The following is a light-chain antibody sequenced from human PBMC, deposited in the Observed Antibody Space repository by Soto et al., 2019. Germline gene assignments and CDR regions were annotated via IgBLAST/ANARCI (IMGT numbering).Light chain of an antibody. Sequence: DIQMTQSPSSLSASVGDRVTITCQASHDIKKYLNWYQQKAHKVPKLLIHDASTLASGVPSRFTGGGSGTDFNLTINKLQPEDVATYYCQQFDDLPLTFGGGTKVDI. CDR2: DAS. CDR3: QQFDDLPLT. CDR1: HDIKKY. V-gene: IGKV1-33*01. J-gene: IGKJ4*01.